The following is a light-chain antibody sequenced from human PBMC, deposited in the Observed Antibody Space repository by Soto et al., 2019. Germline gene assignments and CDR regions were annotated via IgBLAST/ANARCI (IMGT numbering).Light chain of an antibody. CDR2: WAS. Sequence: DIVMTQSPDSLAVSLGERATINCKSSQSVIHTSNNKSYLAWYQQKAGQPPELLLYWASARESGVPDRFIGSGSGTDFTLTISSLQAEDMAVYYCQQYYSTPRTFGQGTKLEIK. CDR3: QQYYSTPRT. J-gene: IGKJ2*01. V-gene: IGKV4-1*01. CDR1: QSVIHTSNNKSY.